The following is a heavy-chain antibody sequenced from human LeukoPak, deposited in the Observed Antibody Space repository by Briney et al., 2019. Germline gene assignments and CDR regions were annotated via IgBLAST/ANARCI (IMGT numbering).Heavy chain of an antibody. Sequence: SETLSLTCTVSGGSISDSYCSWIRQPPGKGLEWIGKIHDSGITNYNPSLKSRVTFSVDTSKKQFSLNLNSVTAADTAVYYCARGVYGSGSYYMGYWGQGTLVTVSS. CDR1: GGSISDSY. V-gene: IGHV4-59*01. D-gene: IGHD3-10*01. CDR2: IHDSGIT. J-gene: IGHJ4*02. CDR3: ARGVYGSGSYYMGY.